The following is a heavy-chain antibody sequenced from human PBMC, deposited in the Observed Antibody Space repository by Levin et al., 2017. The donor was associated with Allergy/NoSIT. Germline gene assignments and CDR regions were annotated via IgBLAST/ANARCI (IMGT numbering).Heavy chain of an antibody. V-gene: IGHV4-34*01. CDR3: ARGRHLRYVDWAPRGRWFDP. D-gene: IGHD3-9*01. CDR2: INHSGST. Sequence: PGGSLRLSCAVYGGSFSGYYWSWIRQPPGKGLEWIGEINHSGSTNYNPSLKSRVTISVDTSKNQFSLKLSSATAADTAVYYCARGRHLRYVDWAPRGRWFDPWGQGTLVTVSS. J-gene: IGHJ5*02. CDR1: GGSFSGYY.